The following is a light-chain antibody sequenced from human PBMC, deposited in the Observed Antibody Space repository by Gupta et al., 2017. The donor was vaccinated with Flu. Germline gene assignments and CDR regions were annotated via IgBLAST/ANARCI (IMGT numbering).Light chain of an antibody. V-gene: IGLV2-14*03. CDR1: NSDLGRYNY. Sequence: SPLPHPAPVSGSPGQSLTIPCPGSNSDLGRYNYVSWYQQHPGKATKVIIYEVNNRPSGVSDRFSGSKSGSTASLTIFGLQAEDEADYYCSSYTTSSSRIFGGGTKVTVL. CDR2: EVN. CDR3: SSYTTSSSRI. J-gene: IGLJ2*01.